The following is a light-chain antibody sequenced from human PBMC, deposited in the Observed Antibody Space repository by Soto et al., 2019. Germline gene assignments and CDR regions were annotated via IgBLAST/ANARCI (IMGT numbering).Light chain of an antibody. CDR3: QQRGNWPPT. J-gene: IGKJ2*01. CDR1: QSVSSSY. Sequence: EIVLTQSPGTLSLSPGERATLSCRASQSVSSSYLAWYQQKPGQAPRLLIYDASNRATGIPARFSGSGSATDFTLTISSLEPEDFAVYYCQQRGNWPPTFGQGTKLEIK. CDR2: DAS. V-gene: IGKV3D-20*02.